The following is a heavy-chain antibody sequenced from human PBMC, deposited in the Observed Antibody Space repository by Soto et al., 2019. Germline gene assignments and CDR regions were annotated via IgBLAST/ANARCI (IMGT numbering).Heavy chain of an antibody. V-gene: IGHV3-7*03. Sequence: EVQLLGSGGGVVHPGGSLRLSCIGSGFTFRTYWMNWVRQAPGMGLEWVANINPDGSVGTYVDSVKGRFTTSRDNAQNPLYLQMNSLRAEDTAVYFCAGWGGHDYNYWGQGIPVTVFS. CDR1: GFTFRTYW. J-gene: IGHJ4*02. D-gene: IGHD3-16*01. CDR3: AGWGGHDYNY. CDR2: INPDGSVG.